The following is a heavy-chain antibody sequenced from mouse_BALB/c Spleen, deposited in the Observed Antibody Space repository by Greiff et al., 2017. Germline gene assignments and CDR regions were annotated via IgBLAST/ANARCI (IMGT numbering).Heavy chain of an antibody. CDR1: GYTFTDYN. D-gene: IGHD1-1*01. J-gene: IGHJ2*01. CDR3: ARRNIYYYGSSYYFDY. V-gene: IGHV1-18*01. Sequence: VQLQQSGPELVKPGASVKIPCKASGYTFTDYNMDWVKQSHGKSLEWIGDINPNNGGTIYNQKFKGKATLTVDKSSSTAYMELRSLTSEDTAVYYCARRNIYYYGSSYYFDYWGQGTTLTVSS. CDR2: INPNNGGT.